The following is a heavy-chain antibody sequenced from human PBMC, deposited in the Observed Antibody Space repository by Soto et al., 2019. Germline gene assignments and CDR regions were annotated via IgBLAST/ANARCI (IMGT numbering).Heavy chain of an antibody. CDR3: ARARNYDSSGYYYLFYYYGMDV. CDR2: IWYDGSNK. V-gene: IGHV3-33*01. J-gene: IGHJ6*02. Sequence: GGSLRLSCAASGFTFSSYGMHWVRQAPGKGLEWVAVIWYDGSNKYYADSVKGRFTISRDNSKNTLYLQMNSLRAEDTAVYYCARARNYDSSGYYYLFYYYGMDVWGQGTTVTVSS. CDR1: GFTFSSYG. D-gene: IGHD3-22*01.